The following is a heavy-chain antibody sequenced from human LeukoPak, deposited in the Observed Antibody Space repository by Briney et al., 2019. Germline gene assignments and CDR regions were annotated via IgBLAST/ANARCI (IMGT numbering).Heavy chain of an antibody. CDR2: IYTSGST. J-gene: IGHJ6*03. Sequence: PSETLSLTCTVSGGSISSYYWSWIRQPAGKGLEWIGRIYTSGSTNYNPSLKSRVTISVDKSKNQFSLKLSSVTAADTAVYYCARVAPGDGRNYYYMDVWGKGTTVTVSS. D-gene: IGHD1-14*01. CDR3: ARVAPGDGRNYYYMDV. V-gene: IGHV4-4*07. CDR1: GGSISSYY.